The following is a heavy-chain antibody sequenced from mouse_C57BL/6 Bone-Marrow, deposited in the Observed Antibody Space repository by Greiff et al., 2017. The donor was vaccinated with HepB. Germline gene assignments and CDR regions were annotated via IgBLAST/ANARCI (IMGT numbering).Heavy chain of an antibody. CDR3: YYSSGLFDY. V-gene: IGHV1-82*01. D-gene: IGHD1-1*01. J-gene: IGHJ2*01. Sequence: QVQLQQSGPELVKPGASVKISCKASGYAFSSSWMNWVKQRPGKGLEWIGRIYPGDGDTNYNGKFKGKATLTADKSSSTAYMQLSSLTSEDSAVYFCYYSSGLFDYWGQGTTLTVSS. CDR1: GYAFSSSW. CDR2: IYPGDGDT.